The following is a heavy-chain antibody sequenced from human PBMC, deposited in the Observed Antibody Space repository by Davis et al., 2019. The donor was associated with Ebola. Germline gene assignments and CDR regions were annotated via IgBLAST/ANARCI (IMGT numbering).Heavy chain of an antibody. CDR3: AKGTEALYYFDY. CDR1: GYTFTSYA. V-gene: IGHV1-3*01. D-gene: IGHD3-10*01. Sequence: ASVKVSCKASGYTFTSYAMHWVRQAPGQRLEWMGWINAGNGNTKYSQKFQGRVIITRDTSASTAYMELSSLRSEDTAVYYCAKGTEALYYFDYWGQGTLVTVSS. CDR2: INAGNGNT. J-gene: IGHJ4*02.